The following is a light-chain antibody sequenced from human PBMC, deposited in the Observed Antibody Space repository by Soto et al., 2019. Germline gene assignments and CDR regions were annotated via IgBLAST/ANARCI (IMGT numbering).Light chain of an antibody. J-gene: IGKJ1*01. CDR2: YVS. CDR3: QQYDSYSWT. Sequence: DIQMTQSPSTLSASVGERVTITCRASRSVSNWLAWYQQKPGKAPKLLIYYVSSLESGVPSRFSGSGSGTEFILTISSLQPDDFATYYCQQYDSYSWTFDQGTKVDIK. V-gene: IGKV1-5*01. CDR1: RSVSNW.